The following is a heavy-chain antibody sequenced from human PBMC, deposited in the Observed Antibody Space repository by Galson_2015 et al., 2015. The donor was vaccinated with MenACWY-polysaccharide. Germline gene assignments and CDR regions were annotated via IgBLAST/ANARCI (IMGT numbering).Heavy chain of an antibody. CDR1: GGSISSYY. CDR3: ARHAPYSSGPLYYFDY. CDR2: IYYSGST. D-gene: IGHD6-19*01. V-gene: IGHV4-59*08. Sequence: SEPLSLTCTVSGGSISSYYWSWIRQPPGKGLEWIVYIYYSGSTNYNPSLKSRVTISVDTSKNQFSLKLSSVTAADTAVYYCARHAPYSSGPLYYFDYWGQGTLVTVSS. J-gene: IGHJ4*02.